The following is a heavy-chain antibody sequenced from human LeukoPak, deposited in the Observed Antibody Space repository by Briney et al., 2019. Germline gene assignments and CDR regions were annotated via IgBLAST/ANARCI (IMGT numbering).Heavy chain of an antibody. CDR3: ARDSSPLWFGELLYESGFDY. CDR2: INAGNGNT. V-gene: IGHV1-3*01. Sequence: ASVKVPCKASGYTFTSYAMHWVRQAPGQRLEWMGWINAGNGNTKYSQKFQGRVTITRDTSASTAYMELSSLRSEDTAVYYCARDSSPLWFGELLYESGFDYWGQGTLVTVSS. CDR1: GYTFTSYA. J-gene: IGHJ4*02. D-gene: IGHD3-10*01.